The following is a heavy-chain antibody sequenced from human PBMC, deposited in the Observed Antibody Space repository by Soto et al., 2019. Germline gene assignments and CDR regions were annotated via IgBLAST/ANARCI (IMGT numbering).Heavy chain of an antibody. CDR2: TYYKSKWNN. CDR1: GDSVSSNSAG. V-gene: IGHV6-1*01. Sequence: SQTLSLTCAISGDSVSSNSAGWNWIRQSPARGLEWLGRTYYKSKWNNDYALSVKSRITINPDTSKNQFSLHLYSVTPYCTAVYYCTGFTWFRGMDVWGQGTPVTVSS. J-gene: IGHJ6*02. CDR3: TGFTWFRGMDV. D-gene: IGHD3-10*01.